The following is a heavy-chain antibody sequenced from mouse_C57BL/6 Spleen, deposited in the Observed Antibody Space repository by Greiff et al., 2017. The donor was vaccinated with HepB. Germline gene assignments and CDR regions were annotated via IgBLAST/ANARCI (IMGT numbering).Heavy chain of an antibody. Sequence: VKLMESGAELVRPGASVTLSCKASGYTFTDYEMHWVKQTPVHGLEWIGAIDPETGGTAYNQKFKGKAILTADKSSSTAYMELRSLTSEDSAVYYCTRRLTGDFDYWGQGTTLTVSS. V-gene: IGHV1-15*01. CDR2: IDPETGGT. J-gene: IGHJ2*01. CDR1: GYTFTDYE. D-gene: IGHD4-1*01. CDR3: TRRLTGDFDY.